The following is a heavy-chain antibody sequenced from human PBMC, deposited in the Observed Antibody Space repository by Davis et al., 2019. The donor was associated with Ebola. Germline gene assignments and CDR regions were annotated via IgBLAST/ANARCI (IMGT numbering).Heavy chain of an antibody. Sequence: SETLSLTCAVYGGSFSGYYWSWIRQPPGKGLEWIGEINHIGSTNYNPSLKSRVTISVDPSKNQFSLKLSSVTAADTAVYYCARIVDTAIAYYYYYGMDVWGQGTTVTVSS. CDR3: ARIVDTAIAYYYYYGMDV. CDR2: INHIGST. J-gene: IGHJ6*02. D-gene: IGHD5-18*01. V-gene: IGHV4-34*01. CDR1: GGSFSGYY.